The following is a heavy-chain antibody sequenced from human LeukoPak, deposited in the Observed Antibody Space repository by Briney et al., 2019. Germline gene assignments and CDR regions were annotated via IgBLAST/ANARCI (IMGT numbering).Heavy chain of an antibody. Sequence: GGSLRLFCAASGFTFSSYAMSWVRQAPGKGLEWVSSISGSGGSTYYADSVRGRFTVSRDNSRNTLALQMNSLRAEDTAVYYCAGSPTVDAAFDIWGQGTMVTVSS. CDR2: ISGSGGST. CDR3: AGSPTVDAAFDI. V-gene: IGHV3-23*01. J-gene: IGHJ3*02. CDR1: GFTFSSYA. D-gene: IGHD4-23*01.